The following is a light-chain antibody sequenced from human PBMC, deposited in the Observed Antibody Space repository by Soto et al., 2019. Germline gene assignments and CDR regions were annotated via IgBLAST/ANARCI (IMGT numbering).Light chain of an antibody. CDR2: DAS. CDR3: PQYDNLPPFP. Sequence: DLQMTQSPSSLSASVGDRVTITCQASKDISKCLNWYQQKPGKAPKLLIYDASNLETGDPSRFSGSGSRNDFSFTISSLQPEDIATYYCPQYDNLPPFPCGPGTKVDIK. V-gene: IGKV1-33*01. CDR1: KDISKC. J-gene: IGKJ3*01.